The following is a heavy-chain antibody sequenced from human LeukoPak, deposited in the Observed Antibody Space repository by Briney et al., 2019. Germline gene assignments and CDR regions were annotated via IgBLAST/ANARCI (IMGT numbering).Heavy chain of an antibody. J-gene: IGHJ4*02. CDR1: GFTFSSYA. D-gene: IGHD1-1*01. Sequence: GRSLRLSCAASGFTFSSYAMHWVRQAPGKGLEWVAHIKQDGSEKYYVDSVKGRFTISRDNAKNSLYLQMNSLRADDTAVYHCAKARGTTVNDPVDYWGQGILVSVSS. CDR3: AKARGTTVNDPVDY. CDR2: IKQDGSEK. V-gene: IGHV3-7*03.